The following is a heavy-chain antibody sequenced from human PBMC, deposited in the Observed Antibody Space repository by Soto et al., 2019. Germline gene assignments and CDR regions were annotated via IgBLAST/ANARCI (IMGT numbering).Heavy chain of an antibody. V-gene: IGHV3-30-3*01. J-gene: IGHJ4*02. CDR3: VRSIAVSGPPEFDY. D-gene: IGHD6-19*01. CDR2: ISYDGNNK. CDR1: GFTFSSYT. Sequence: QVHLVESGGGVVQAGRSLRLSCAASGFTFSSYTMHWVRQAPGKGLEWVALISYDGNNKQDADSVKGRFTISRDNSKNTLYLQMNSLRPEDTAVFYCVRSIAVSGPPEFDYWGQGALVTVSS.